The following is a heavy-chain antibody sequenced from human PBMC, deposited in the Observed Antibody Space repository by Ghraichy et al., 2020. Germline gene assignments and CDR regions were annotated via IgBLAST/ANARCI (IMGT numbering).Heavy chain of an antibody. CDR1: GFTFSSYA. CDR2: ISYDGSNK. D-gene: IGHD3-9*01. J-gene: IGHJ6*02. Sequence: GGSLRLSCAASGFTFSSYAMHWVRQAPGKGLEWVAVISYDGSNKYYADSVKGRFTISRDNSKNTLYLQMNSLRAEDTAVYYCAREYYDILTGLRYYYYYYGMDVWGQGTTVTVSS. CDR3: AREYYDILTGLRYYYYYYGMDV. V-gene: IGHV3-30-3*01.